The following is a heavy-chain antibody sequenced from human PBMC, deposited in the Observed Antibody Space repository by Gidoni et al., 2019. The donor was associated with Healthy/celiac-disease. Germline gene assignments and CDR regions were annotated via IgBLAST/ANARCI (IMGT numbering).Heavy chain of an antibody. CDR3: ARHGRVLWCGELSGLDI. CDR1: GGSISISSYY. Sequence: QLQLQESGPGLVKPSEPLSLTCTVSGGSISISSYYWGWIRQPPGKGLEWIGGIYYLGSTYYNTSLKSRVTKSVDTYKNQFSLKLSAVTAAETAVYDCARHGRVLWCGELSGLDIWGQGKMVNVSS. J-gene: IGHJ3*02. CDR2: IYYLGST. V-gene: IGHV4-39*01. D-gene: IGHD3-10*01.